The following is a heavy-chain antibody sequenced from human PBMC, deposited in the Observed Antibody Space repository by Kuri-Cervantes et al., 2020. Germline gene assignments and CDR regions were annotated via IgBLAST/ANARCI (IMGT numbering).Heavy chain of an antibody. CDR1: GGSVTSDY. D-gene: IGHD2-15*01. CDR3: ARGSVSCSGGSCYSL. CDR2: IYYSGST. Sequence: SETLSLTCSVSGGSVTSDYWSWIRQPPGKGLEWIGYIYYSGSTNYNPSLKSRVTISVDTSKNQFSLKLSSVTAADTAVYYCARGSVSCSGGSCYSLWGQGTLVTVSS. V-gene: IGHV4-59*02. J-gene: IGHJ4*02.